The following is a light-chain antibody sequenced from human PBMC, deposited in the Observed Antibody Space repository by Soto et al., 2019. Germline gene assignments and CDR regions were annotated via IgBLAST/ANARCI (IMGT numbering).Light chain of an antibody. CDR2: DAS. CDR3: QQYNSYVPYT. CDR1: QRISNW. V-gene: IGKV1-5*01. J-gene: IGKJ2*01. Sequence: DVQMTQSPSTLSASVGDRVTITCRASQRISNWLAWYQQKPGKAPKVLIYDASTLQSGVPARFSGSGFGTEFTLTLSNLQPDDSATYYCQQYNSYVPYTFGQGTKLEIK.